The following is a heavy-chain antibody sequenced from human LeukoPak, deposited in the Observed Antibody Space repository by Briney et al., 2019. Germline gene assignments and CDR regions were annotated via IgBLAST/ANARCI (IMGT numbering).Heavy chain of an antibody. J-gene: IGHJ4*02. V-gene: IGHV3-23*01. Sequence: GGSLRLSCAASGFTFSSYAMSWVRQAPGKGLEWVSAISGSGGSTYYADSVKGRFTISGDNSKNTLYLQMNSLRAEDTAVYYCAKGRAYYDSSGYYLLDYWGQGTLVTVSS. D-gene: IGHD3-22*01. CDR3: AKGRAYYDSSGYYLLDY. CDR1: GFTFSSYA. CDR2: ISGSGGST.